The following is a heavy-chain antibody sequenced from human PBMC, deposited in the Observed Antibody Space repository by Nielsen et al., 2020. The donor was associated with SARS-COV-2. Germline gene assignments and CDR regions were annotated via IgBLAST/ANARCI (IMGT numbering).Heavy chain of an antibody. V-gene: IGHV4-31*03. D-gene: IGHD4-17*01. CDR2: IYYSGST. CDR1: GGSISSGGYY. Sequence: LRLSCTVSGGSISSGGYYWSWIRQHPGKGLEWIGYIYYSGSTYYNPSLKSRVTISVDTSKNQFSLKLSSVTAADTAVYYCARGGHGDYDFNWFDPWGQGTLVTVSS. CDR3: ARGGHGDYDFNWFDP. J-gene: IGHJ5*02.